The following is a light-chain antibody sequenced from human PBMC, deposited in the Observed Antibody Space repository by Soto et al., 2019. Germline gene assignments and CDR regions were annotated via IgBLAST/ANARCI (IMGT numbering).Light chain of an antibody. J-gene: IGLJ2*01. Sequence: QSALTQPASVSGSPGQSITISCTRTGSDVGGYKYVSWYQQYPGKAPKLIIFEVTNRPSGVSNRFSGTKSASTASLTISGLQAEDEADYYCNSYSSSGTVVFGGGTKLTVL. CDR1: GSDVGGYKY. V-gene: IGLV2-14*01. CDR3: NSYSSSGTVV. CDR2: EVT.